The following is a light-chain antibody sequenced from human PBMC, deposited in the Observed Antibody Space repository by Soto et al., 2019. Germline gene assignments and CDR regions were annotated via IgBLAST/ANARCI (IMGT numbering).Light chain of an antibody. J-gene: IGKJ1*01. V-gene: IGKV4-1*01. Sequence: DIVMTQSPDSLAVSLGERATINCKSSQSVLYSSNNKNYLAWYQQKPGQPPKLLISWASTRESGVPDRFSGSGSGTDFTLTISSLQAEDVAVYYCQQYSTTPTWTFAQGTKVEIK. CDR1: QSVLYSSNNKNY. CDR2: WAS. CDR3: QQYSTTPTWT.